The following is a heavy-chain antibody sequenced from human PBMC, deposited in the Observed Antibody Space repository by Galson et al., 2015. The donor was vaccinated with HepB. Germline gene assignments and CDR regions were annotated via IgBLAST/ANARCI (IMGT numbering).Heavy chain of an antibody. CDR3: ARGALVGVVGGSQNNWFAP. D-gene: IGHD2-15*01. CDR1: GYTFSTYS. J-gene: IGHJ5*02. V-gene: IGHV1-18*01. CDR2: ISPYNRDT. Sequence: SVKVSCKASGYTFSTYSITWVRQAPGQGLEWMGWISPYNRDTTFARKFQGRVTMTTDTFTSTAYMELRSLRSDDTASYYCARGALVGVVGGSQNNWFAPWGQGTLVTVSS.